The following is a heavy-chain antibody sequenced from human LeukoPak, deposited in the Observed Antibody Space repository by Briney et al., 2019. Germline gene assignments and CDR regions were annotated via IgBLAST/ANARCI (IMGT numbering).Heavy chain of an antibody. V-gene: IGHV5-51*01. CDR3: ARRHSSGYVARLYAFDI. CDR1: GYSFTSYW. J-gene: IGHJ3*02. CDR2: IYPGDSDT. D-gene: IGHD3-22*01. Sequence: GESLKISCKGSGYSFTSYWIGWVRQMPGKGLECMGIIYPGDSDTRYSPSFQGQVTISADKSISTAYLQWSSLKASDTAMYYCARRHSSGYVARLYAFDIRGQGTMVTVSS.